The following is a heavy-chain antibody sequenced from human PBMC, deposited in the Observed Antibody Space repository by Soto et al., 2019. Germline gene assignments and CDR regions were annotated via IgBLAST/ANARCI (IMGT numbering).Heavy chain of an antibody. CDR3: FSRQRGQQLLDY. D-gene: IGHD6-13*01. J-gene: IGHJ4*02. CDR1: GGTFSSYA. V-gene: IGHV1-69*01. Sequence: QVQLVQSGAEVKKPGSSVKVSCKASGGTFSSYAISWVRQAPGQGLEWMGGIIPIFGTANYAQKFQGRVTITADESTSTAYLEQSSLSSEDTAVYYCFSRQRGQQLLDYWGQGTMVTVSS. CDR2: IIPIFGTA.